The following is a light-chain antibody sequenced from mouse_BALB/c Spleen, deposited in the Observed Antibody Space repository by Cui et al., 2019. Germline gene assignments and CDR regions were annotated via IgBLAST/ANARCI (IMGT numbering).Light chain of an antibody. CDR2: DTT. V-gene: IGKV4-55*01. CDR3: QQWSSYPRT. CDR1: SSVSY. J-gene: IGKJ1*01. Sequence: QIVLTQSPAIMSASTGEKVTMTCSASSSVSYVYGYQQKPGSAPRLLIYDTTNLASGVPVRFSGSGSGTSYSLTISRMEAEDAATYYCQQWSSYPRTFGGGTKLEIK.